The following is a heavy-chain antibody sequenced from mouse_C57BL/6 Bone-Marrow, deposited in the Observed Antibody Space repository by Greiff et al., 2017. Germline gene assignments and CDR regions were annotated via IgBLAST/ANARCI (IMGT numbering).Heavy chain of an antibody. V-gene: IGHV1-47*01. D-gene: IGHD5-1*01. CDR3: ARSSTFFYYFDY. J-gene: IGHJ2*01. Sequence: QVQLQQSGAELVKPGASVTMSCKASGYTFTTYPIEWMQQNPGKSLEWIGNFHPYNDDTKYNEKFKGKDTLTVEKSSNTVYLELSRLTSDDSAVYYCARSSTFFYYFDYWGQGTTRTVAS. CDR2: FHPYNDDT. CDR1: GYTFTTYP.